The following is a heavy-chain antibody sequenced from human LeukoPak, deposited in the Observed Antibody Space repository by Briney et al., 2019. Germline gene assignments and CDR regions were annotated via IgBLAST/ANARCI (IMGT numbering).Heavy chain of an antibody. V-gene: IGHV4-4*02. D-gene: IGHD6-25*01. J-gene: IGHJ4*02. CDR3: AREGGFYRPLDY. CDR1: GVSVTSTNW. Sequence: PSETLSLTCDVSGVSVTSTNWWTWFRQPPGKGLEWIGEVHLDGRTNYNPSLKSRLVMSADLPENHISLKLTSVTAADTAVYYSAREGGFYRPLDYSGQGTLVTVSS. CDR2: VHLDGRT.